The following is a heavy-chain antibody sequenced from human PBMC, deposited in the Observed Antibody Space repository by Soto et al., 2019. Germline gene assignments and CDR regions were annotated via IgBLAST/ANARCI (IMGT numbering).Heavy chain of an antibody. V-gene: IGHV6-1*01. CDR1: GDSVSSNSAA. J-gene: IGHJ6*02. CDR2: TYYRSKWYN. D-gene: IGHD2-2*01. CDR3: ASMMNQLLFEHGMDV. Sequence: PSPTLSLTCAISGDSVSSNSAAWNWIRQSPSRGLEWLGRTYYRSKWYNDYAVSVKSRITINPDTSKNQFSLQLNSVTPEDTAVYYCASMMNQLLFEHGMDVWGQGTTVTVSS.